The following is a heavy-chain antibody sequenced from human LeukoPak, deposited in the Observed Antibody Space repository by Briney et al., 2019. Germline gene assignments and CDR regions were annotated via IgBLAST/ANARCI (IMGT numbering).Heavy chain of an antibody. J-gene: IGHJ4*02. CDR1: GFTFSDSY. D-gene: IGHD6-19*01. Sequence: GGSLRLSCTASGFTFSDSYMTWVRQAPGKGLEWVANIKEDGREKFYVDSVKGRFTISRDNSKNSVYLQMSSLRAEDTAMYYCGRGSGWLVDYWGQGTQVTVSS. V-gene: IGHV3-7*01. CDR2: IKEDGREK. CDR3: GRGSGWLVDY.